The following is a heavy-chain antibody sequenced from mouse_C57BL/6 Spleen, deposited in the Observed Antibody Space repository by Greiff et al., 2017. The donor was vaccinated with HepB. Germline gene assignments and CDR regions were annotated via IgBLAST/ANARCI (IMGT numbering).Heavy chain of an antibody. J-gene: IGHJ1*03. CDR1: GYSITSGYY. CDR2: ISYDGSN. D-gene: IGHD2-3*01. CDR3: ARGDDGYSNWYFDV. Sequence: ESGPGLVKPSQSLSLTCSVTGYSITSGYYWNWIRQFPGNKLEWMGYISYDGSNNYNPSLKNRISITRDTSKNQFFLKLNSVTTEDTATYYCARGDDGYSNWYFDVWGTGTTVTVSS. V-gene: IGHV3-6*01.